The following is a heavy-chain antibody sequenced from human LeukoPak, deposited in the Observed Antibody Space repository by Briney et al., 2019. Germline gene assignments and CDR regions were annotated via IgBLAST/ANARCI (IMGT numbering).Heavy chain of an antibody. V-gene: IGHV3-74*01. Sequence: GGSLRLSCAASGFAFNKYWMHWVRQAPGKGLVWVSRINGDGSTTSYADSVKGGFTISRDNAKNTLYLQMSSLRAEDTAVYYCATGNYYDSRGYYTFGHWGQGTLVNVSS. CDR3: ATGNYYDSRGYYTFGH. CDR2: INGDGSTT. CDR1: GFAFNKYW. D-gene: IGHD3-22*01. J-gene: IGHJ4*02.